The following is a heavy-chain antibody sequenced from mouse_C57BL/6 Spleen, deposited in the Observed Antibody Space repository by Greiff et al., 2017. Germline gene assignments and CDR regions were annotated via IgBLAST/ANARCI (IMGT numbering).Heavy chain of an antibody. J-gene: IGHJ3*01. Sequence: QVQLQQPGAELVKPGASVKLSCKASGYTFTSYWMQWVKQRPGQGLAWIGEIDPSDSYTNYNQKFKGKATLTVDTSSSTAYMQLSSLTSEFSAVYYCARAAQATWFAYWGQGTLVTVSA. CDR1: GYTFTSYW. D-gene: IGHD3-2*02. V-gene: IGHV1-50*01. CDR3: ARAAQATWFAY. CDR2: IDPSDSYT.